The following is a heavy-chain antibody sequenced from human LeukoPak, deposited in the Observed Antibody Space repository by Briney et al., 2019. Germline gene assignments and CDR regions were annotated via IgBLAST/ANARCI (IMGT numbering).Heavy chain of an antibody. CDR3: AYSSGWTNWFDP. CDR1: GDSVSSNSAA. V-gene: IGHV6-1*01. Sequence: SQTLSLTCAISGDSVSSNSAAWSWIRQSPSRGLEWLGRTYYRSKWYNDYAVSVKSRITINPDTSKNQFSLQLNSVTPEDTAVYYCAYSSGWTNWFDPWGQGTLVTVSS. J-gene: IGHJ5*02. D-gene: IGHD6-19*01. CDR2: TYYRSKWYN.